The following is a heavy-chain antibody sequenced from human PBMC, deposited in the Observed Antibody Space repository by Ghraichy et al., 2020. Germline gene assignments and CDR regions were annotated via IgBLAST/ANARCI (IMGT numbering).Heavy chain of an antibody. D-gene: IGHD1-1*01. CDR3: ARLWYNWNDDNYYGMDV. Sequence: GESLNISCKGSGYSFTSYWIGWVRQMPGKGLEWMGIIYPGDSDTRYSPSFQGQVTISADKSISTAYLQWSSLKASDTAMYYCARLWYNWNDDNYYGMDVWGQGTTVTVSS. J-gene: IGHJ6*02. CDR1: GYSFTSYW. V-gene: IGHV5-51*01. CDR2: IYPGDSDT.